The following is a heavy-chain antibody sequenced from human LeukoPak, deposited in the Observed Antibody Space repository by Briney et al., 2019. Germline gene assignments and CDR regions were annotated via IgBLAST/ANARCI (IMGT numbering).Heavy chain of an antibody. J-gene: IGHJ6*02. CDR1: GFTFTTYG. CDR2: IAYDGRSDE. V-gene: IGHV3-30*03. D-gene: IGHD5-24*01. CDR3: ARDESPENRWLNQNHGMDV. Sequence: GRSLRLSCTGSGFTFTTYGIHWVRHTPGKGLEWVAAIAYDGRSDEYYADSVKGRFTISRDNSKNTLYLEMNSLRAEDTAVYYCARDESPENRWLNQNHGMDVWGQGTTVTVSS.